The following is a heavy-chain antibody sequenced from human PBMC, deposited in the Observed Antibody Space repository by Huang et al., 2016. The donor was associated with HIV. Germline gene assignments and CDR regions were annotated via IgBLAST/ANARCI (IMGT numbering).Heavy chain of an antibody. J-gene: IGHJ4*02. Sequence: QVRLVQSGAVVKKPGASLKVSCKADGDTFLRYDIRWVRQAPGQGLEWVGRSRCYGGKTRYAKRFQGRLTMTRDTATRTAYVEVRSLEADDTAVYYCARDREFSSGWGWAGYYLDYWGQGTPVLVSS. CDR3: ARDREFSSGWGWAGYYLDY. V-gene: IGHV1-18*04. CDR2: SRCYGGKT. D-gene: IGHD6-19*01. CDR1: GDTFLRYD.